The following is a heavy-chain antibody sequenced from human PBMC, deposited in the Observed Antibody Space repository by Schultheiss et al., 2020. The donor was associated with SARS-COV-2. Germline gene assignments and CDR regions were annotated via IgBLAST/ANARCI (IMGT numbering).Heavy chain of an antibody. J-gene: IGHJ4*02. CDR2: VYPGDSDT. V-gene: IGHV5-51*01. CDR1: GYSFTSYW. Sequence: GGSLRLSCKGSGYSFTSYWIGWVRQMPGKGLEWMGIVYPGDSDTKYSPSFQGQVTISADKSISTAYLQWSSLKASDTAMYYCARGRGVGGTWRDYWGQGTLVTVSS. D-gene: IGHD1-26*01. CDR3: ARGRGVGGTWRDY.